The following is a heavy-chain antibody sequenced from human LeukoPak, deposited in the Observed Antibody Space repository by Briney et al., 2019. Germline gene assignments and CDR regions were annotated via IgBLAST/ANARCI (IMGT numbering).Heavy chain of an antibody. V-gene: IGHV3-48*02. J-gene: IGHJ4*02. CDR3: VRESSGTVDY. D-gene: IGHD6-6*01. CDR1: GFTFSTYS. CDR2: ISGTSSTT. Sequence: GGSLRLSCAASGFTFSTYSMNWVRQAPGKGLEWVSYISGTSSTTYYADSVKGRFTISRDNAKNSLNLQMNSLRDEDTAVYYCVRESSGTVDYWGQGTLVTVSS.